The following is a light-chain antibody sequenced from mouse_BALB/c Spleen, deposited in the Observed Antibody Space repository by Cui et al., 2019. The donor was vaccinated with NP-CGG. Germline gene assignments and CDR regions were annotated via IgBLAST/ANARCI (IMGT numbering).Light chain of an antibody. CDR2: GTN. V-gene: IGLV1*01. CDR1: SGAVTTRNY. J-gene: IGLJ1*01. CDR3: ALWYSNHWV. Sequence: QAVVTQESALTTSPGETVTLTCRSSSGAVTTRNYANWVQEKSDHLFTGLIGGTNNRAPGVPARFSGSLIGDKAAITITGAQTEDEAIYFCALWYSNHWVFGGGTKLTVL.